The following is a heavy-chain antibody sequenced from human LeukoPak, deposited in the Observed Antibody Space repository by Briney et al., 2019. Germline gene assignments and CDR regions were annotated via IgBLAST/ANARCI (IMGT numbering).Heavy chain of an antibody. CDR2: INSDGSTI. CDR3: ARGIVGPTGDY. J-gene: IGHJ4*02. D-gene: IGHD1-26*01. CDR1: GFSFSSHW. Sequence: PGGSLRLSCVVSGFSFSSHWMHWVRQAPGKGLVWVSRINSDGSTISYADSVKGRFTISRDNAKNTLYLQMNSLRAEDTAVYYCARGIVGPTGDYWGQGTLVTVSS. V-gene: IGHV3-74*01.